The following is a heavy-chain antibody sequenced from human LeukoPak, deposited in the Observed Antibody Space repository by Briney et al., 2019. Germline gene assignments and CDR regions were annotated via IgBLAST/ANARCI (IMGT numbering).Heavy chain of an antibody. D-gene: IGHD4-17*01. Sequence: PGGSLRLSCAASGFTFSSYSMNWVRQAPGKGLVWVSRISPDDKTTSYADSVKGRFTISRDNSKNTLYLQMNSLRAEDTAVYYCARVYGDYWRLNWFVPWGQGTLVTVSS. J-gene: IGHJ5*02. CDR1: GFTFSSYS. V-gene: IGHV3-74*01. CDR3: ARVYGDYWRLNWFVP. CDR2: ISPDDKTT.